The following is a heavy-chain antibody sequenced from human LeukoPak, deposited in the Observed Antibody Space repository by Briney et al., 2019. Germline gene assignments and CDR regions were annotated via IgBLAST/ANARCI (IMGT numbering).Heavy chain of an antibody. J-gene: IGHJ6*02. CDR1: GFTFSNHA. V-gene: IGHV3-30-3*01. Sequence: PGGSLRLSCVGSGFTFSNHAMTWVRQAPGKGLEWVALISYDGSNEFYADSVQGRFTTARDNSKNTLYLQMNSLRTEDTALYYCARDGSYRSMDVWGQGTTVTVSS. CDR3: ARDGSYRSMDV. CDR2: ISYDGSNE. D-gene: IGHD3-10*01.